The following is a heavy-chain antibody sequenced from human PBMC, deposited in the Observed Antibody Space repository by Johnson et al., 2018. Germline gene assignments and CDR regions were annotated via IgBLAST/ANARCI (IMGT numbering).Heavy chain of an antibody. Sequence: VQLVESGGGLVQPGGSLRLSCAASGFTFSDYYMSWIRQAPGKGLEWVSYISSSGSTIYYADSVKGRFTISRANSKNTLYLQMNSLRAEDTAVYYCSSARMPYGDYLEYFQHWGQGTLVTVSS. CDR3: SSARMPYGDYLEYFQH. CDR1: GFTFSDYY. V-gene: IGHV3-11*04. D-gene: IGHD4-17*01. CDR2: ISSSGSTI. J-gene: IGHJ1*01.